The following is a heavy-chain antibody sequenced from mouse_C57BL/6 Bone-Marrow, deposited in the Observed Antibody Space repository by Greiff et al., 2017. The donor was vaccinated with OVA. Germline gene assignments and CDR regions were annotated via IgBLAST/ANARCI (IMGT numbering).Heavy chain of an antibody. CDR3: ARTAWVAY. V-gene: IGHV1-4*01. Sequence: QVHVKQSGAELARPGASVKMSCKASGYTFTSYTMHWVKQRPGQGLEWIGYINPSSGYTKYNQKFKDKATLTADTSSSTAYMQLSSLTSEDSAVYYGARTAWVAYWGQGTLVTVSA. CDR2: INPSSGYT. J-gene: IGHJ3*01. CDR1: GYTFTSYT.